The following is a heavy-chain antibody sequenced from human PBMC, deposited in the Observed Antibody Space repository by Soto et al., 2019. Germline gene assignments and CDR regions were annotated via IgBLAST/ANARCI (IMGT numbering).Heavy chain of an antibody. CDR3: ARVGYENWYFDF. J-gene: IGHJ2*01. CDR2: INAGNGNT. Sequence: ASVKVSCKASGYTFTSYAMHWVRQAPGQRLEWMGWINAGNGNTKYSQKFQGRVTITRDTSASTAYMELSSLRSEDTAVYYCARVGYENWYFDFWGRGTLVTVSS. V-gene: IGHV1-3*01. CDR1: GYTFTSYA. D-gene: IGHD5-12*01.